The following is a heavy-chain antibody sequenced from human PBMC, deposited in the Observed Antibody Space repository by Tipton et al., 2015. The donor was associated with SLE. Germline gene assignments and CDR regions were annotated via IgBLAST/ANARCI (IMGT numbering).Heavy chain of an antibody. D-gene: IGHD2-21*01. J-gene: IGHJ6*02. Sequence: TLSLTCTVSGGSISSSSYYWGWIRQPPGKGLEWIGSIYYSGSTYYNPSLKSRVTISVDTSKNQFSPKLTSVTAADTAVYYCARVRVILRFYYYYAMDVWGQGTTVTVSS. CDR3: ARVRVILRFYYYYAMDV. V-gene: IGHV4-39*07. CDR2: IYYSGST. CDR1: GGSISSSSYY.